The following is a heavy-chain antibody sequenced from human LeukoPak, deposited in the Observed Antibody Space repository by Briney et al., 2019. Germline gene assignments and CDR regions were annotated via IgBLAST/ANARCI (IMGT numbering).Heavy chain of an antibody. J-gene: IGHJ6*03. CDR2: INHSGST. V-gene: IGHV4-34*01. Sequence: TSETLSLTCAVYGGSFSGYYWSWIRQPPGKGLEWIGEINHSGSTNYNPSLKSRVTISVDTSKNQFSLKLSSVTAADTAVYYCARGYDSSGYYYYYMDVWGKGTTVTVSS. CDR3: ARGYDSSGYYYYYMDV. D-gene: IGHD3-22*01. CDR1: GGSFSGYY.